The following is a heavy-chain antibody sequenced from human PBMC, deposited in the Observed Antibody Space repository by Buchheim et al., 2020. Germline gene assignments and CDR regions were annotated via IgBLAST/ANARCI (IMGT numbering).Heavy chain of an antibody. CDR2: ISYDGSNK. Sequence: QVQLVESGGGVVQPGRSLRLSCAASGFTFNSYGMHWVRQAPGKGLEWVAVISYDGSNKYYADSVKGRFTISRDNSKNTLYLQMNSLRAEDTAVYYCAKDHGSGSCDYWGQGTL. CDR3: AKDHGSGSCDY. D-gene: IGHD3-10*01. CDR1: GFTFNSYG. V-gene: IGHV3-30*18. J-gene: IGHJ4*02.